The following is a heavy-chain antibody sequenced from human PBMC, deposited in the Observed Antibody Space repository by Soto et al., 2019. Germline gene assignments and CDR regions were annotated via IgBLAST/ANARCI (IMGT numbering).Heavy chain of an antibody. J-gene: IGHJ6*02. CDR1: GFTFRSYS. Sequence: SGGALRLSCAASGFTFRSYSINLVRQAPGEGVGCVSSFSSSSSYIYYADSVNGRFTISRDNAKNSLYLQMNSLRSEDTAVYYCARDPVVVVVLDYYYYGMDVWGQGTTVTVSS. CDR3: ARDPVVVVVLDYYYYGMDV. D-gene: IGHD2-15*01. CDR2: FSSSSSYI. V-gene: IGHV3-21*01.